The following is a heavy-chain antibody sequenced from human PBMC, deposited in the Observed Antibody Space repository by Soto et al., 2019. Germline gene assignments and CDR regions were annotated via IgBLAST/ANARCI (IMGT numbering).Heavy chain of an antibody. V-gene: IGHV3-30-3*01. D-gene: IGHD3-22*01. Sequence: ESGGGVVQPGRSLRVSCAASGFTFSNYAMHWVRQAPGKGLEWVAVVSYDGSKQFYADSVEGRFTISRDSSKSTLYLHMDNLRDDDTAVYSCARDRVYYYDNSGYYNFDYWGQGTLVTVSS. J-gene: IGHJ4*02. CDR3: ARDRVYYYDNSGYYNFDY. CDR2: VSYDGSKQ. CDR1: GFTFSNYA.